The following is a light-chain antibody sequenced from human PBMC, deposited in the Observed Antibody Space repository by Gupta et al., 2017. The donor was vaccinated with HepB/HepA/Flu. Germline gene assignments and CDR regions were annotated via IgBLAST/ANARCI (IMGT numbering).Light chain of an antibody. CDR3: SSYTTSSTLL. CDR1: SSDIGFYNY. J-gene: IGLJ2*01. Sequence: QSALTPPASVSGSPGQSITLSCTGSSSDIGFYNYVSWYQQQPTKAPKLIIYDVNRRPSGVSNRFSASKSDNTASLTISGLQSEDEADYYCSSYTTSSTLLFGGGTKVTVL. CDR2: DVN. V-gene: IGLV2-14*03.